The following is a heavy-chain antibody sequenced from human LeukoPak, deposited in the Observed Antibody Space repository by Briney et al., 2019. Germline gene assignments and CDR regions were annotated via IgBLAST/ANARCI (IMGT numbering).Heavy chain of an antibody. CDR1: GFTFSSYW. Sequence: PGGSLRLSCATSGFTFSSYWMRWVRQAPGKGLEWVANIKQDGSEKNYVDSVKGRFTISRDNAKNSLYLQMNSLRAEDTAVYYCASGLELDYWGQGTLVTVSS. CDR2: IKQDGSEK. CDR3: ASGLELDY. J-gene: IGHJ4*02. V-gene: IGHV3-7*03.